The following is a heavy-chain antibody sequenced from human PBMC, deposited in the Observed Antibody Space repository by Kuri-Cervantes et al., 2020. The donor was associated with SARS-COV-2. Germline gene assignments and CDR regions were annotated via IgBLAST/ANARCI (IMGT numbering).Heavy chain of an antibody. J-gene: IGHJ6*03. CDR1: GGTFSSYA. Sequence: ASVKVSCKASGGTFSSYAISWVRQAPGQGLEWMGWISAYNGNTNYAQKLQGRVTMTTDTSTSTAYMELRSLRSDDTAVYYCARSCLEWLNYYYYYYMDVWGKGTTVTVSS. CDR3: ARSCLEWLNYYYYYYMDV. D-gene: IGHD3-3*01. CDR2: ISAYNGNT. V-gene: IGHV1-18*01.